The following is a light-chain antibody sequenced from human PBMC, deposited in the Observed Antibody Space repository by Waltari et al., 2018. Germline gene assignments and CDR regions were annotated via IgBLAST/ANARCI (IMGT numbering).Light chain of an antibody. CDR3: QQRSDWPPLT. Sequence: CRASRSVCSYLAWYQQKPGQAPRLRIYDASNRATGIPARFSGSGSGTDFTLTISRLEPEDFAVYYCQQRSDWPPLTFGGGTKVEIK. CDR2: DAS. V-gene: IGKV3-11*01. J-gene: IGKJ4*01. CDR1: RSVCSY.